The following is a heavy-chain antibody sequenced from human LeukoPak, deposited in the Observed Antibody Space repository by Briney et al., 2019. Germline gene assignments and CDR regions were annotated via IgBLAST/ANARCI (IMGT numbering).Heavy chain of an antibody. CDR1: NYTFTSYG. CDR3: ARGKQPDYYYYYYMDV. CDR2: ISAYNGNT. J-gene: IGHJ6*03. V-gene: IGHV1-18*01. D-gene: IGHD6-13*01. Sequence: ASVKVSCKASNYTFTSYGISWVRQAPGQGLEWMGWISAYNGNTNYAQKLQGRVTMTTDTSTSTAYMELRSLRSDDTAVYYCARGKQPDYYYYYYMDVWGKGTTVTVSS.